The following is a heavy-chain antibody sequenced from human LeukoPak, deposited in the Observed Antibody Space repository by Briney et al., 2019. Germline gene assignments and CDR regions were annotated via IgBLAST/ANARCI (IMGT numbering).Heavy chain of an antibody. D-gene: IGHD2-15*01. CDR1: GGSISSGGYY. CDR2: IYYSGST. Sequence: SETLSLTCTVSGGSISSGGYYWSWIRQHPGKGLEWIGYIYYSGSTYYNPSLKSRVTISVDTSKNQFSLKLSSVTAADTAVYYCARDAGGYCSGGSCYPNWFDPWGQGTLVTVSS. V-gene: IGHV4-31*03. CDR3: ARDAGGYCSGGSCYPNWFDP. J-gene: IGHJ5*02.